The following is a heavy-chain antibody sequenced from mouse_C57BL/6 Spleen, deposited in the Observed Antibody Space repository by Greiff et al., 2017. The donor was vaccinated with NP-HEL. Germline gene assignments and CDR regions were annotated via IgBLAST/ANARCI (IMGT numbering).Heavy chain of an antibody. J-gene: IGHJ2*01. Sequence: VQLQQSGPELVKPGASVKISCKASGYAFSSSWMNWVKQRPGKGLEWIGRIYPGDGDTNYNGKFKGKATLTADKSSSTAYMQLSSLTSEDSAVYFFARETGAFDYWGQGTTLTVSS. CDR3: ARETGAFDY. V-gene: IGHV1-82*01. CDR2: IYPGDGDT. CDR1: GYAFSSSW.